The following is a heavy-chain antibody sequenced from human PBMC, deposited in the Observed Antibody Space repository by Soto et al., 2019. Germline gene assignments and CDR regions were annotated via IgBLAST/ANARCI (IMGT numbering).Heavy chain of an antibody. CDR1: GFSFSNYA. V-gene: IGHV3-30-3*01. CDR2: ISYDGTNK. D-gene: IGHD3-22*01. J-gene: IGHJ6*02. Sequence: QVQLVESGGGVVQPGRSLRLSCAASGFSFSNYAMHWVRQAPGMGLEWVAVISYDGTNKYYADSVKGRFTIARDNSKNTLYLQMNSLRAEDTAVYYSARDQTYYYDSSSPYYYGMDFWGQGTAVTVSS. CDR3: ARDQTYYYDSSSPYYYGMDF.